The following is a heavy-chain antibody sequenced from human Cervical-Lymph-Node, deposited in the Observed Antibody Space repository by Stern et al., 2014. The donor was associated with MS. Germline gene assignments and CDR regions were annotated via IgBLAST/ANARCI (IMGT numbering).Heavy chain of an antibody. CDR2: IYYSGNS. J-gene: IGHJ6*02. CDR1: GGSISSGGYY. V-gene: IGHV4-31*01. D-gene: IGHD6-13*01. Sequence: VQLVESGPGLVKPSQTLSLTCTVSGGSISSGGYYWSWIRQHPGKGLEWIGSIYYSGNSYYNPSLKSLLTISVDTSKTQFSLKLSSVTAADTAVYYCARGSSWYGLDVWGPGTTVTVSS. CDR3: ARGSSWYGLDV.